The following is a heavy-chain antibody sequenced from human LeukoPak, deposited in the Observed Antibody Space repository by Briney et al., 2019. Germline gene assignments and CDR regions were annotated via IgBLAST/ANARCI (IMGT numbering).Heavy chain of an antibody. CDR2: IYTSGST. CDR1: GGSISSGSYY. D-gene: IGHD3-22*01. J-gene: IGHJ3*02. CDR3: ASTSYDSRAFDI. Sequence: PSETLSLTCTVSGGSISSGSYYWSWIRQPAGKGLEWIGRIYTSGSTNYNPSLKSRVTISVDTAKNQFSLKLSSVTAADTAVYYCASTSYDSRAFDIWGQGTMVTVSS. V-gene: IGHV4-61*02.